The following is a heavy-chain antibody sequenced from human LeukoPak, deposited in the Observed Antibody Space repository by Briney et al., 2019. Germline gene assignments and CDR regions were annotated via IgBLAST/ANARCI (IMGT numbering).Heavy chain of an antibody. V-gene: IGHV3-48*01. Sequence: GGSLRLSCVASAFSFSPYAMSTYSMNWVRQAPGKGLEWVSYISSGSSTQYYADSVKGRFTISRDNSKNTLYPQMNSLRAEDTAVYYCAKVTPDYYDSSGYSDYWGQGTLVTVSS. CDR1: AFSFSPYAMSTYS. CDR3: AKVTPDYYDSSGYSDY. J-gene: IGHJ4*02. CDR2: ISSGSSTQ. D-gene: IGHD3-22*01.